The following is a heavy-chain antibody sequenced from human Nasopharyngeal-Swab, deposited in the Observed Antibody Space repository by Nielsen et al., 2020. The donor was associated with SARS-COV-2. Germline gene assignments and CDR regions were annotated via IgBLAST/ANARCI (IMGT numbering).Heavy chain of an antibody. J-gene: IGHJ4*02. CDR2: IYSSGNT. D-gene: IGHD4-17*01. CDR1: GGSSTSRTYY. Sequence: AGTLSLTCTFSGGSSTSRTYYWGCIRQPPGKALEWTGSIYSSGNTYYRPSLKSRVTISLDTSKNQFSLKLTSVSAADTAVYYCARALLDYGDSGAEERWGQGALVTVSS. V-gene: IGHV4-39*07. CDR3: ARALLDYGDSGAEER.